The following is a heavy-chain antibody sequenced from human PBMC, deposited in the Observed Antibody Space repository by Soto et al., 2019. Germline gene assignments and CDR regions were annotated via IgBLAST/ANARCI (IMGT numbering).Heavy chain of an antibody. V-gene: IGHV4-34*01. CDR1: GGSFSGYY. CDR2: INHSGST. CDR3: ARVIGKRYSRRWANWFDP. J-gene: IGHJ5*02. Sequence: QVQLQQWGAGLLKPSETLSLTCAVYGGSFSGYYWSWIRQPPGKGLEWIGEINHSGSTNYNPSLKSRVTITVDTAKNQFSLELSSVTAADTAVYDCARVIGKRYSRRWANWFDPWGRGSLVTVSS. D-gene: IGHD6-13*01.